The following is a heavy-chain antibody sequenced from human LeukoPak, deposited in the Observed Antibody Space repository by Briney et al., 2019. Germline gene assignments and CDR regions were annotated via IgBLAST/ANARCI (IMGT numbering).Heavy chain of an antibody. D-gene: IGHD3-22*01. CDR3: ARGSDSRGYYFDH. CDR1: GGSFTDYF. Sequence: PSETLSLTCAVYGGSFTDYFWSWIRQPPGKGLEWIGEIYHSGGTNYNPSLKSRVTISVDTSKNQFSLKLNSVTAADTAVYYCARGSDSRGYYFDHWGLGTLVTVSS. V-gene: IGHV4-34*01. CDR2: IYHSGGT. J-gene: IGHJ4*02.